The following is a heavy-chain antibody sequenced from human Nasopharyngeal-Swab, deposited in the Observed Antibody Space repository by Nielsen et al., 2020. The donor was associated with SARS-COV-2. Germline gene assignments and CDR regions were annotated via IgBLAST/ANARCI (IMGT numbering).Heavy chain of an antibody. J-gene: IGHJ6*02. CDR1: GFTFSSYA. D-gene: IGHD1-7*01. V-gene: IGHV3-30-3*01. CDR3: ARDLTGTGYYGMDV. Sequence: GESLKISCAASGFTFSSYATHLVRQAPGKGLEWVAVISYDGSNKYYADSVKGRFTISRDNSKNTLYLQMNSLRAEDTAVYYCARDLTGTGYYGMDVWGQGTTVTVSS. CDR2: ISYDGSNK.